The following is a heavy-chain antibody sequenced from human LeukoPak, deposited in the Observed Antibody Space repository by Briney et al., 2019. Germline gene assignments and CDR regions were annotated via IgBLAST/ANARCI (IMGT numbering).Heavy chain of an antibody. V-gene: IGHV3-23*01. Sequence: GGSLRLSCAASGFTFSGSAMSWVRQAPGKGLEWVSSIGGNGGSIDYADSVKGRFTISRDNSKNTLYLQMNSLRAEDTAVYYCAKDSKGPFIAVAGTGPYYFDYWGQGTLVTVSS. CDR2: IGGNGGSI. CDR3: AKDSKGPFIAVAGTGPYYFDY. CDR1: GFTFSGSA. J-gene: IGHJ4*02. D-gene: IGHD6-19*01.